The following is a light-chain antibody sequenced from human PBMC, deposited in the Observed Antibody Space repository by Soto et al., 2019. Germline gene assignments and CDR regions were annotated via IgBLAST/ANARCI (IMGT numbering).Light chain of an antibody. CDR3: IQGLQTPYT. J-gene: IGKJ2*01. CDR1: QRLLHSDGFNY. V-gene: IGKV2-28*01. Sequence: ETVMTQSPPSLPVTPGEPAFISCRSSQRLLHSDGFNYLGWYLQRPGQSTQVLIYSGSSRASGVHDGFSGSGSGTDFTRKISRVDAEDVGVYYCIQGLQTPYTVGQVTKLYSK. CDR2: SGS.